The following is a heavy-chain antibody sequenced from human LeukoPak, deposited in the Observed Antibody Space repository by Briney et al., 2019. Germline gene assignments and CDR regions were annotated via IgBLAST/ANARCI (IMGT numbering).Heavy chain of an antibody. V-gene: IGHV4-61*02. J-gene: IGHJ6*03. CDR2: IYTSGST. Sequence: SETLSLTCTLSGGSISSGSYYWSWLRQPAGKGLEWIGRIYTSGSTNYNPSLQSRVTISVETSKNQFSLKLSSVTAADTAVYYCAREDSSGWYANTYYYYYYYVDVWGKGTTVTISS. CDR1: GGSISSGSYY. CDR3: AREDSSGWYANTYYYYYYYVDV. D-gene: IGHD6-19*01.